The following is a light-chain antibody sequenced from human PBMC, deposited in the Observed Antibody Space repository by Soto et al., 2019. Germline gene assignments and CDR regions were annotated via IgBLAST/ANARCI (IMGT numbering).Light chain of an antibody. CDR1: QGISNH. CDR2: AAS. J-gene: IGKJ4*01. Sequence: DIQMTQSPSSLSAYIGDTVTITCRTSQGISNHLAWFQQKQGKVPKVLIYAASTLQPGVPSRFSGSGSGTDFTLTISGLQSEDVATYYCQKYDTDLLNFGAGTKVEIK. V-gene: IGKV1-27*01. CDR3: QKYDTDLLN.